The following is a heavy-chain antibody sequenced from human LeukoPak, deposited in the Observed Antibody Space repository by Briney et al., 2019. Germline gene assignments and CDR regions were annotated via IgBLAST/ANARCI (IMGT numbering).Heavy chain of an antibody. CDR1: AFNFSSCE. CDR3: TIVPRLKQWLSPHRPDHPCYHDS. CDR2: ISSSGSTI. D-gene: IGHD6-19*01. V-gene: IGHV3-48*03. Sequence: GGSLRLSCAASAFNFSSCEMNWVRQAPGKGLEGVSYISSSGSTIYYADSVKGRFTISRDNAKNSLYLQMNSLRAEDTAVYYCTIVPRLKQWLSPHRPDHPCYHDSWGQGILVTVSS. J-gene: IGHJ4*02.